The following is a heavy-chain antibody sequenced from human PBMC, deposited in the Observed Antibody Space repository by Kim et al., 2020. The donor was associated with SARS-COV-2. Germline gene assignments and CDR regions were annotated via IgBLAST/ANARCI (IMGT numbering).Heavy chain of an antibody. CDR3: ARDEGINGGGSSPYNWFDP. CDR2: IIPIFGTA. D-gene: IGHD2-15*01. J-gene: IGHJ5*02. CDR1: GGTFSSYA. V-gene: IGHV1-69*13. Sequence: SVKVSCKASGGTFSSYAISWVRQAPGQGLEWMGGIIPIFGTANYAQKFQGRVTITADESTSTAYMELSSLRSEDTAVYYCARDEGINGGGSSPYNWFDPWGQGTLVTVSS.